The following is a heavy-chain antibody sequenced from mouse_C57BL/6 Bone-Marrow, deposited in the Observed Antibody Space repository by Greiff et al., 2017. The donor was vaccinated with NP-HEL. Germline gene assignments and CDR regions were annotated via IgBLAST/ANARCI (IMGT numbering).Heavy chain of an antibody. J-gene: IGHJ2*01. D-gene: IGHD1-1*01. CDR1: GYTFTSYW. CDR3: ARSDYYGSSPFDY. Sequence: VQLQQPGAELVKPGASVKLSCKASGYTFTSYWIQWVKQRPGQGLEWIGEIDPSDSYTNYNQKFKGKATLTVDTSSSTAYMQLSSLTSEDSAVYYCARSDYYGSSPFDYWGQGTTLTVSS. V-gene: IGHV1-50*01. CDR2: IDPSDSYT.